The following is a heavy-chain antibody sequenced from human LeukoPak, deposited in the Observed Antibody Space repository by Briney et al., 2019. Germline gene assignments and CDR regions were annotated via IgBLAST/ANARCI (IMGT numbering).Heavy chain of an antibody. V-gene: IGHV3-23*01. J-gene: IGHJ5*02. CDR2: ISGSGGST. Sequence: GGSLRLSCAASGFTFSSYSMSWVRQAPGKGLEWVSAISGSGGSTYYADSVKGRFTISRDNSKNTLYLQMNSLRAEDTAVYYCEKETVVVPAAMKRYNWFDPWGQGTLVTVSS. CDR3: EKETVVVPAAMKRYNWFDP. CDR1: GFTFSSYS. D-gene: IGHD2-2*01.